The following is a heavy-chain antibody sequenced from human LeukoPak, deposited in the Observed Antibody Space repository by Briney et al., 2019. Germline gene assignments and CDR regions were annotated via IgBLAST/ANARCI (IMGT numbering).Heavy chain of an antibody. CDR2: IYSGGST. Sequence: PGGSLRLSCAASGFTVSSNYMSWVRQAPGKGLEWVSVIYSGGSTYYADSVKGRFTISRDNSKNTLYLQTNSLRVEDTAVYYCARHVLFYGGNSNYFDYWGQGTLVTVSS. CDR3: ARHVLFYGGNSNYFDY. CDR1: GFTVSSNY. J-gene: IGHJ4*02. V-gene: IGHV3-53*01. D-gene: IGHD4-23*01.